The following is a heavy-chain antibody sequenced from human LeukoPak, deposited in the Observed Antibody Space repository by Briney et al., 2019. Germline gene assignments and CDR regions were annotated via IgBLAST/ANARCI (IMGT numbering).Heavy chain of an antibody. J-gene: IGHJ6*02. CDR1: GFTFSSYA. CDR3: ARWFNSLDV. D-gene: IGHD1-1*01. V-gene: IGHV3-64*01. Sequence: GGSLRLSCAGSGFTFSSYAMHWVRQAPGKGLEYVSGISINGGTTYYANSVKGRFTISRDNSKNTLYLQMGSLRPEDMAVYHCARWFNSLDVWGQGTTVTVSS. CDR2: ISINGGTT.